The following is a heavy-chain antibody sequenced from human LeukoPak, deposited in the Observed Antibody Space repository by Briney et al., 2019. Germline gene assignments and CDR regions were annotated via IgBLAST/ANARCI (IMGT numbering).Heavy chain of an antibody. V-gene: IGHV5-51*01. CDR2: ICPGDSDT. CDR1: GYSFTSYW. J-gene: IGHJ4*02. D-gene: IGHD1-26*01. Sequence: ESLQISCKGSGYSFTSYWIGWVRQMPGKGLGWMGIICPGDSDTRYSPSFQGQVTISADKSISTAYLQWSGLKASDTAMYYCARSGVGAMYRTFDYWGQGTLVTVSS. CDR3: ARSGVGAMYRTFDY.